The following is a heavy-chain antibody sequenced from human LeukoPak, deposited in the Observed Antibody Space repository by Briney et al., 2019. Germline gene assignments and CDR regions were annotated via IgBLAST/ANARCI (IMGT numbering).Heavy chain of an antibody. V-gene: IGHV3-49*03. J-gene: IGHJ6*03. Sequence: GGSLRLSCTASAFTFGDYAVSWFRQAPGQGLEWVGFIRGKAYGGTTEYAASVRGRFTISRDDSKSIAYLQMNSLKSEDTAAYYCSRAPPQKWFGEVLSRRKNYYYIDVWGKGTTVTVSS. D-gene: IGHD3-10*01. CDR3: SRAPPQKWFGEVLSRRKNYYYIDV. CDR2: IRGKAYGGTT. CDR1: AFTFGDYA.